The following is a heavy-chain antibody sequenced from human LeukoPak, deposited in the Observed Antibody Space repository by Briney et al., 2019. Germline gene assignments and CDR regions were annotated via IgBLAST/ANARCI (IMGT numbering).Heavy chain of an antibody. V-gene: IGHV1-46*01. Sequence: GASVKVSCKASGYSFTIYYMHWVRQAPGQGLEWMGTINPRDGSTTYTQKFQGRVTVTRDTSTSTVYMDLSSLRSEDTAVYYCATSTGYDVLTGYQEDHYYFDYWGQGTLVTVSS. J-gene: IGHJ4*02. D-gene: IGHD3-9*01. CDR2: INPRDGST. CDR3: ATSTGYDVLTGYQEDHYYFDY. CDR1: GYSFTIYY.